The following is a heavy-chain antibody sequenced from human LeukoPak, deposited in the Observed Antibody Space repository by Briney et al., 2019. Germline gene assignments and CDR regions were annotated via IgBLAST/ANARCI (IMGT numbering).Heavy chain of an antibody. D-gene: IGHD3-16*02. V-gene: IGHV3-21*01. Sequence: GGSLRLSCAASGVTFKNYWMNWVRQAPRKGLEWVSSISSSSSYIYYADSVKGRFTISRDNAKNSLYLQMNSLRAEDTAVYYCAREDPAGLRLGELSFPSYYYYGMDVWGQGTTVTVSS. CDR1: GVTFKNYW. CDR2: ISSSSSYI. CDR3: AREDPAGLRLGELSFPSYYYYGMDV. J-gene: IGHJ6*01.